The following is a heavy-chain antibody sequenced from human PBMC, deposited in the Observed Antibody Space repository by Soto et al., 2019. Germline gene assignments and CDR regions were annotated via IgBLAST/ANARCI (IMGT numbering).Heavy chain of an antibody. CDR3: ARASFSSCPLDY. D-gene: IGHD6-13*01. V-gene: IGHV1-2*02. J-gene: IGHJ4*02. CDR2: INPNSGGT. CDR1: GLRLNGDY. Sequence: GLRLNGDYRQLLRQAPGQGLEWMGWINPNSGGTNYAQKFQGRVTMTRDTSISTAYMELGRLRSDDTAVYYCARASFSSCPLDYWGQGTLVTVYS.